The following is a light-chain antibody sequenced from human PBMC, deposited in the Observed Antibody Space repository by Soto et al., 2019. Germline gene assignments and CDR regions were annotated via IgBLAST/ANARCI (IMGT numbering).Light chain of an antibody. Sequence: EIVMTQSPATLSVSPGERATLSCRASQSVSSNLAWYQQKPGQAPRLLIYGSSTRATGIPARFSGSGSGTEFTLTISSLQSEDFAVYYCQQYNNWPPYNFGQGTKLELK. CDR1: QSVSSN. J-gene: IGKJ2*01. CDR2: GSS. V-gene: IGKV3-15*01. CDR3: QQYNNWPPYN.